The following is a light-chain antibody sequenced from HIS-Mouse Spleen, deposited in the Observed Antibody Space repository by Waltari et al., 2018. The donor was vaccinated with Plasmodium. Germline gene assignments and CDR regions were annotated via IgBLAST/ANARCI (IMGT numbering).Light chain of an antibody. CDR1: KWWSKC. CDR2: QDS. V-gene: IGLV3-1*01. Sequence: SYELTQPPSVSVSPGQTASITCASAKWWSKCACCSQQTPGQSPVLVIYQDSKRPSGVPERFSGSNSGNPATLTISGTQAMDEADYYCQAWDSSTVVFGGGTKLTVL. CDR3: QAWDSSTVV. J-gene: IGLJ2*01.